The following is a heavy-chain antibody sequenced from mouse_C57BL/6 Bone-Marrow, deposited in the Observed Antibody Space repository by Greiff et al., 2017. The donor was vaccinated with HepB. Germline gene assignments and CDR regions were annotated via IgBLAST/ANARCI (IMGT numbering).Heavy chain of an antibody. V-gene: IGHV1-59*01. J-gene: IGHJ2*01. CDR3: ARRISNYDY. CDR2: IDPSDSYT. Sequence: VQLQQPGAELVRPGTSVKLSCKASGYTFTSYWMHWVKQRPGQGLEWIGVIDPSDSYTNYNQKFKGKATLTVDTSSSTAYMQLSSLTSEDSAVYYCARRISNYDYWGQGTTLTVSS. CDR1: GYTFTSYW. D-gene: IGHD2-5*01.